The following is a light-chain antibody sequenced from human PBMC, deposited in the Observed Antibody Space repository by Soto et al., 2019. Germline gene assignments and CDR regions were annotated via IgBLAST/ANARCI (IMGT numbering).Light chain of an antibody. CDR1: SRDVGGYNY. CDR3: TSYAGDNNLV. V-gene: IGLV2-8*01. J-gene: IGLJ2*01. Sequence: QSALTQPPSASGSPGQSVTISCTGTSRDVGGYNYVSWYQQHPGKAPKLMIYQVTKRPSGVPDRFSASKSGNTASLTVSGLQAEAEAHYYCTSYAGDNNLVFGGGTKLTVL. CDR2: QVT.